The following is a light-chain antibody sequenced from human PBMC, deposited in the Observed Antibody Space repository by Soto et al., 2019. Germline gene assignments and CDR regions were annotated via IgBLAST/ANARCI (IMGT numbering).Light chain of an antibody. Sequence: QSALTQPASVSGSPGQSITISCTGTSSDVRGYNYVSWYQQHPGKAPKLMIYDVSNRPSGVSNRFSGSKSGNTASLTISGLQADDEADYYCSSYTSSSTLLYVFGTRTKLTVL. CDR3: SSYTSSSTLLYV. CDR2: DVS. V-gene: IGLV2-14*01. J-gene: IGLJ1*01. CDR1: SSDVRGYNY.